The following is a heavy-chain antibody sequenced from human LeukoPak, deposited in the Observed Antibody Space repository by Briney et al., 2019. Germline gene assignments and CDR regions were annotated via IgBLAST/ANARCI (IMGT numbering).Heavy chain of an antibody. CDR3: ARRHGDYYYYFGMDV. D-gene: IGHD4-17*01. Sequence: PSETLSLTCTVSGGSISSASYYWSWIRQHPGKGLEWIGYIYYSGSTYYNPSLKSRVTISVDTSKNQFSLKLSSVTAADTAVYYCARRHGDYYYYFGMDVWGQGTTVIVSS. V-gene: IGHV4-31*03. CDR2: IYYSGST. CDR1: GGSISSASYY. J-gene: IGHJ6*02.